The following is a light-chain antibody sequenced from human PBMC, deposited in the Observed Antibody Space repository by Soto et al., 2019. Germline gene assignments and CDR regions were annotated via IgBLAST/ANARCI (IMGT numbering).Light chain of an antibody. J-gene: IGKJ2*01. CDR3: QQYGNSPAYT. V-gene: IGKV3-20*01. Sequence: EIVLTQSPGTLSLSPGERATLSCRASQSVSSSYLAWYQQKPGQAPRLLIYGASSRATGIPDRFSGSGSGTAFTLTISRLEPEDFAVYYCQQYGNSPAYTFGQGTKLEIK. CDR2: GAS. CDR1: QSVSSSY.